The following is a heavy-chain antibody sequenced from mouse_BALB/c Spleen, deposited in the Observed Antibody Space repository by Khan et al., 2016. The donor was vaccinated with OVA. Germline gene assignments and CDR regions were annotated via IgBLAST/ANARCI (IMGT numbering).Heavy chain of an antibody. Sequence: EVQLKEERKRRGKPSQTLSPTCSVTGDSITSGYWCWIRKFPGNKLEYMGYIIYSGSTYYNPSLKSRISITRHTSKNQYSLQLNSVTTEDTGTYYCARSTYRFAFVYWGQGTLVTVSA. CDR1: GDSITSGY. CDR3: ARSTYRFAFVY. D-gene: IGHD2-14*01. J-gene: IGHJ3*01. V-gene: IGHV3-8*02. CDR2: IIYSGST.